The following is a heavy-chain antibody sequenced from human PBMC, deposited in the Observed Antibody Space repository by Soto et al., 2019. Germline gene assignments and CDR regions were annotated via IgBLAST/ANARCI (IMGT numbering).Heavy chain of an antibody. D-gene: IGHD1-7*01. J-gene: IGHJ6*02. CDR1: GYSFTSYW. V-gene: IGHV5-10-1*01. Sequence: GESLKISCKGSGYSFTSYWISWVRQMPGKGLEWMGRIDPSDSYTNYSPSFQGHVTISADKSISTAYLQWSSLKASDTAMYYCASLNGTTRDYYYYYGMDVWGQGTTVTVSS. CDR3: ASLNGTTRDYYYYYGMDV. CDR2: IDPSDSYT.